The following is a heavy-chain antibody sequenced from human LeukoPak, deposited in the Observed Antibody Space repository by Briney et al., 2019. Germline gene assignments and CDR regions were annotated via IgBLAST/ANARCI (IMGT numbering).Heavy chain of an antibody. Sequence: ETLSLTCAVYGGSFSGYYWSWIRQPPGKGLEWIGEINHSGSTNYNPSLKSRVTISVDTSKNQFSLKLSSVTAADTAVYYCARTRGGSYPITRPREYYFDYWGQGNPGHRLL. CDR2: INHSGST. CDR1: GGSFSGYY. D-gene: IGHD1-26*01. V-gene: IGHV4-34*01. J-gene: IGHJ4*02. CDR3: ARTRGGSYPITRPREYYFDY.